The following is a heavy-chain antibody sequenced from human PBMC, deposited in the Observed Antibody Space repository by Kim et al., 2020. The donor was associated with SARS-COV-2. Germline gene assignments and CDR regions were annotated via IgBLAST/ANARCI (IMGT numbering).Heavy chain of an antibody. J-gene: IGHJ4*02. Sequence: ARKFQSRVTMTRNTSISTAYMERSSLRSEDTAVYYCARGRSRITGTTLLDYWGQGTLVTVSS. CDR3: ARGRSRITGTTLLDY. V-gene: IGHV1-8*01. D-gene: IGHD1-7*01.